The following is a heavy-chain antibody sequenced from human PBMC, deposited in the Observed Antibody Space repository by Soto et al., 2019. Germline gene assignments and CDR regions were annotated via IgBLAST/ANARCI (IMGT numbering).Heavy chain of an antibody. CDR1: GGTFSSYA. CDR2: IIPIFGTA. D-gene: IGHD4-4*01. V-gene: IGHV1-69*13. J-gene: IGHJ3*02. CDR3: ARDLAKVTNHDAFDI. Sequence: ASVKVSCKASGGTFSSYAISWVRQAPGQGLEWMGGIIPIFGTANYAQKFQGRVTITADESTSTAYMELSSLRSEDTAVYYCARDLAKVTNHDAFDIWGQGTMVTVSS.